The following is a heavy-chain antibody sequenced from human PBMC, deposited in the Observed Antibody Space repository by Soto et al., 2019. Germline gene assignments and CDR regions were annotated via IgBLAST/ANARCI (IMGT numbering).Heavy chain of an antibody. J-gene: IGHJ4*02. Sequence: SETLSLTCIVTGGPINSGGCYWGWIRQPPGKGLEWIGSVHYSGSTSYDPSLKSRVAVSVDTSKNQFSLKLSSVTAADMAVYYCARQYEYSSSSFDYWGQGTLVTVSS. D-gene: IGHD6-6*01. CDR3: ARQYEYSSSSFDY. CDR2: VHYSGST. CDR1: GGPINSGGCY. V-gene: IGHV4-39*01.